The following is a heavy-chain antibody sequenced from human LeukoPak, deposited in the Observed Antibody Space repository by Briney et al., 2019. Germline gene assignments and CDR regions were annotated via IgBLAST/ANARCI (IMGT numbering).Heavy chain of an antibody. J-gene: IGHJ5*02. D-gene: IGHD2-15*01. CDR1: GGSFSGYY. V-gene: IGHV4-34*01. CDR2: INHSGST. Sequence: SETLSLTCAVYGGSFSGYYWSWIRQPPGKGLEWIGEINHSGSTNYNPSLKSRVTISVDTSKNQFSLKLGSVTAADTAVYYCASGDSAHKTWFDPWGQGTLVTVSS. CDR3: ASGDSAHKTWFDP.